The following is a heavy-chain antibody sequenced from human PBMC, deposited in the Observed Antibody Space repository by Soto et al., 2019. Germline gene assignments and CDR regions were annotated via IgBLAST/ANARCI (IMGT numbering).Heavy chain of an antibody. V-gene: IGHV1-18*01. CDR1: GYTFTSYG. Sequence: ASVKVSCKASGYTFTSYGISWVRQAPGQGLEWMGWISAYNGNTNYAQKLQGRVTMTTDTSTSTAYMELRSLRSDDTAVYYCARAYPYSSSSGLSYYYYYSMDFWGKGSTVTVSS. CDR2: ISAYNGNT. D-gene: IGHD6-6*01. CDR3: ARAYPYSSSSGLSYYYYYSMDF. J-gene: IGHJ6*03.